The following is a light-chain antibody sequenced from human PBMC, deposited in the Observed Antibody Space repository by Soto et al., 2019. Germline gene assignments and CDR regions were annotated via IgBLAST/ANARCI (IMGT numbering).Light chain of an antibody. J-gene: IGLJ1*01. V-gene: IGLV2-8*01. CDR2: EVT. CDR1: SSDVGAYNY. Sequence: QSALTQPPSASGSLGQSVTISCTGTSSDVGAYNYVSWYQQHPGKAPKLMIYEVTRRPSGVPDRFSGSKSGNTASLNVSGLQAEDEADYYCQSYDSSLSAYVFGAGTKLTVL. CDR3: QSYDSSLSAYV.